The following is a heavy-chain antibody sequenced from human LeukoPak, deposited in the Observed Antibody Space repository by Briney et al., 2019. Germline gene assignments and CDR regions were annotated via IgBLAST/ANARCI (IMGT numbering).Heavy chain of an antibody. CDR3: ARGDGAGHY. V-gene: IGHV3-48*03. Sequence: GGSLRLSCAASGFTFSSYEMNWVRQAPGKGLEWVSYISGSGSTRYYADSVKGRFTISRDNAKNSLFLQMNSLRAEGTAVYYCARGDGAGHYWGQGTLVTVTS. D-gene: IGHD3-10*01. J-gene: IGHJ4*02. CDR2: ISGSGSTR. CDR1: GFTFSSYE.